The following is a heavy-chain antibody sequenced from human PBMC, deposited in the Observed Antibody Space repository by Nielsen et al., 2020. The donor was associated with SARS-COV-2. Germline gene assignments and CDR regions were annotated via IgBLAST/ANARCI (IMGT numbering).Heavy chain of an antibody. Sequence: ESLKISCAASGFTFSNYDIHWVRHVTGKGLEWVSGIGIVGDTYYPDSLEGRFTISRENVRNSLYLQLNSLRVGDTAVYYCARAIRGGGSGSNWYFDFWGRGTLVTVSS. V-gene: IGHV3-13*01. CDR1: GFTFSNYD. D-gene: IGHD3-10*01. CDR3: ARAIRGGGSGSNWYFDF. CDR2: IGIVGDT. J-gene: IGHJ2*01.